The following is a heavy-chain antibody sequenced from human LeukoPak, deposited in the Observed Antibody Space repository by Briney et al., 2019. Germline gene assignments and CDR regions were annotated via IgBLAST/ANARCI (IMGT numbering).Heavy chain of an antibody. V-gene: IGHV1-46*01. Sequence: ASVKVSCKASGYTFTIYYIHWVRQAPGQGLEWMGMINPSGGSTSHAQKFQGRVTMTRDTSTSTVYMELSSLRSEDTAVYYCARGRLLLDYWGQGTLVTVSP. D-gene: IGHD2-15*01. CDR2: INPSGGST. CDR1: GYTFTIYY. CDR3: ARGRLLLDY. J-gene: IGHJ4*02.